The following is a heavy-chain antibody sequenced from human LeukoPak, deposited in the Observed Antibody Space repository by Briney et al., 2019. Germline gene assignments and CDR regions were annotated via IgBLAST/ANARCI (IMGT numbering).Heavy chain of an antibody. D-gene: IGHD1-26*01. CDR1: GFTFSDYY. CDR2: IYSGGST. V-gene: IGHV3-53*04. Sequence: PGGSLRLSCAASGFTFSDYYMSWVRQAPGKGLEWVSVIYSGGSTYYADSVKGRFTISRHNSKNTLYLQMNSLRAEDTAVYYCARQSGSYGRYYYYGMDVWGQGTTVTVSS. J-gene: IGHJ6*02. CDR3: ARQSGSYGRYYYYGMDV.